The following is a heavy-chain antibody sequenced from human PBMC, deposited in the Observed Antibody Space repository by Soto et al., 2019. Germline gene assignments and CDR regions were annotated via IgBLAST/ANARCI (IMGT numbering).Heavy chain of an antibody. CDR2: ISSNGVGT. D-gene: IGHD6-6*01. CDR3: ARRARPDFYYMDV. V-gene: IGHV3-64*01. Sequence: VGSLRLSCAASGFTLSGYAMDWVRQAPGKGLEYVSGISSNGVGTYYANSVQGRFTISRDNSKNTAYLQMGSLRPEDMAVYYCARRARPDFYYMDVWGKGTTVTVSS. CDR1: GFTLSGYA. J-gene: IGHJ6*03.